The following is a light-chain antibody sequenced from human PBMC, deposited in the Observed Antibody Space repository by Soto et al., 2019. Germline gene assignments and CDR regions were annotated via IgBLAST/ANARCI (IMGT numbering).Light chain of an antibody. Sequence: DIQMTQFPSALSASVGDRVTITCRASQNVNNWLAWYQHKPGKAPQLLIYDASVLETGVPSRFSGSGSGTEFTLASSGLQYDDFATYYCQQYNSYWTFGPGTKVVVK. J-gene: IGKJ1*01. V-gene: IGKV1-5*01. CDR2: DAS. CDR1: QNVNNW. CDR3: QQYNSYWT.